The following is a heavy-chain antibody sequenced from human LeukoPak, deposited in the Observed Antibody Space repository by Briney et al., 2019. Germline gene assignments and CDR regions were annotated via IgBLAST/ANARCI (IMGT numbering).Heavy chain of an antibody. V-gene: IGHV3-23*01. CDR1: GFTFSSYA. CDR3: TKSRISFSGQADH. J-gene: IGHJ4*02. D-gene: IGHD5-12*01. CDR2: ISGSGGST. Sequence: PGGSLRLSCATSGFTFSSYAMSWVRQAPGKGLEWVSAISGSGGSTYYADSVKGRFTISRDNSKNTLYLQMNSLRAEDTAVYYCTKSRISFSGQADHWGQGTLVTVSS.